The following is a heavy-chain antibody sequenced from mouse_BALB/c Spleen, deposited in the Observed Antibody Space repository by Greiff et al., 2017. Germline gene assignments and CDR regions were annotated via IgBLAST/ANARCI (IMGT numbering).Heavy chain of an antibody. CDR3: ARGGSSGYPFYAMDD. CDR2: INPYNDGT. Sequence: EVQLQQSGPELVKPGASVKMSCKASGYTFTSYVLHWVKQKPGQGLEWIGYINPYNDGTKYNEKFKGKATLTSDKSSSTAYMELSSLTSEDSAVYYCARGGSSGYPFYAMDDWGQGTAVTGSA. D-gene: IGHD3-1*01. CDR1: GYTFTSYV. J-gene: IGHJ4*01. V-gene: IGHV1-14*01.